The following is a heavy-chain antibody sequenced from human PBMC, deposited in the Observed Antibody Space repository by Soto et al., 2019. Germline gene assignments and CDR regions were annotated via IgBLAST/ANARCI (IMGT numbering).Heavy chain of an antibody. CDR1: GYGFTTYG. CDR3: ARGRYGDY. J-gene: IGHJ4*02. V-gene: IGHV1-18*01. Sequence: QVHLVQSGAEVKKPGASVKVSCKGSGYGFTTYGITWVRQAPGQGLEWMAWISAHNGNTNYAQKLQGGVTVTRDTSTSTAYMELRSRRSDDTAVYYCARGRYGDYWGQGALVTVSS. CDR2: ISAHNGNT. D-gene: IGHD1-1*01.